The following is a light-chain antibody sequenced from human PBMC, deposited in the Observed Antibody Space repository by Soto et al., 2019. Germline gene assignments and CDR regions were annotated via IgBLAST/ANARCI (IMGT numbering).Light chain of an antibody. CDR2: DVS. Sequence: DIQMTQSPSTLSASVGDSLTITCRASHSIRDCLAWYQQKPGKAPRLLIYDVSNLESGVPSRFSGSGSGPEFTLTISSLRPDDFATYYCQQYESYSLTFGGGTRVDIK. CDR3: QQYESYSLT. V-gene: IGKV1-5*01. J-gene: IGKJ4*01. CDR1: HSIRDC.